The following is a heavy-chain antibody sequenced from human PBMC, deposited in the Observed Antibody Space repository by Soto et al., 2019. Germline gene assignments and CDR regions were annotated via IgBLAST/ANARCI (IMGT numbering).Heavy chain of an antibody. D-gene: IGHD3-22*01. CDR3: AKAEVGPYSSGRYKDNVFDH. CDR2: IRSSGSTT. Sequence: EVQLLESGGGLVQPGGSMRLSCAASGFTFRTYGMSWVRQAPGKGLEWVSVIRSSGSTTYYADSVKGRFTISRDNSKNTLSLQMNNLRAEDTAVYYCAKAEVGPYSSGRYKDNVFDHWGQGTLVTVSS. V-gene: IGHV3-23*01. CDR1: GFTFRTYG. J-gene: IGHJ4*02.